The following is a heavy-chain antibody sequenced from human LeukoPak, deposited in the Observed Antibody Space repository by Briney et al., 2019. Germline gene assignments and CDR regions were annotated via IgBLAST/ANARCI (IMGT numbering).Heavy chain of an antibody. D-gene: IGHD6-19*01. J-gene: IGHJ4*02. CDR2: IYYSGST. CDR3: ARVEQWLVGFDY. CDR1: GGSISSYY. V-gene: IGHV4-59*01. Sequence: KPSETLFLTCTVSGGSISSYYWSWIRQPPGKGLEWIGYIYYSGSTNYNPSLKSRVTISVDTSKNQFSLKLSSVTAADTAVYYCARVEQWLVGFDYWGQGTLVTVSS.